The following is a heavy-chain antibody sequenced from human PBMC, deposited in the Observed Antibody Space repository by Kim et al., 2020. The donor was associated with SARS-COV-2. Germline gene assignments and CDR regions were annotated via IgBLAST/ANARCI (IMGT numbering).Heavy chain of an antibody. Sequence: SVKVSCKASGGTFSSYAISWVRQAPGQGLEWMGGIIPIFGTANYAQKFQGRVTITADESTSTAYMELSSLRSEDTAVYYCARVQQERFGELLSGFDPWGQGTLVTVSS. D-gene: IGHD3-10*01. V-gene: IGHV1-69*13. CDR1: GGTFSSYA. CDR2: IIPIFGTA. J-gene: IGHJ5*02. CDR3: ARVQQERFGELLSGFDP.